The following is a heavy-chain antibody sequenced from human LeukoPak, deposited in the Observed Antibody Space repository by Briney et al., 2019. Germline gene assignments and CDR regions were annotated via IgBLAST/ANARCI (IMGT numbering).Heavy chain of an antibody. CDR3: AKDLDRAYYYYGMDV. Sequence: QPGGSLRLSCIASGFTFSSYAMSWVRQAPGKGLEWVSAVSDSGYSAHYADSVKGRFTISRDNSKNTLYLQMNSLRAEDTAVYYCAKDLDRAYYYYGMDVWGQGTTVTVPS. CDR2: VSDSGYSA. CDR1: GFTFSSYA. V-gene: IGHV3-23*01. J-gene: IGHJ6*02. D-gene: IGHD1-14*01.